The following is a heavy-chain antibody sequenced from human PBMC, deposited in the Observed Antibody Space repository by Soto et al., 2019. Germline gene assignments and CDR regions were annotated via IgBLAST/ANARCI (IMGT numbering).Heavy chain of an antibody. CDR1: GGSVSSVNW. J-gene: IGHJ6*02. Sequence: VQLQESGPGLVKPSGTLSLTCVVSGGSVSSVNWWSWVRQPPGKGLEWIGEIYFSGSTKVNWSLKSRVSMSVDKSKNQFSLTLSSVTAADTAVYYCGRAGGRFSGMDVWGQGTTVTVSS. CDR2: IYFSGST. V-gene: IGHV4-4*02. CDR3: GRAGGRFSGMDV.